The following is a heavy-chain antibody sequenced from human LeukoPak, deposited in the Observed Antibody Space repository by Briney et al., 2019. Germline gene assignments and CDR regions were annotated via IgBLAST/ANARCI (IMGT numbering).Heavy chain of an antibody. CDR3: ARHLSGVTGYTYGRGIDY. J-gene: IGHJ4*02. CDR1: GFTFSSYW. D-gene: IGHD5-18*01. CDR2: IKQDGSEK. V-gene: IGHV3-7*01. Sequence: GGSLRLSCAASGFTFSSYWMSWVRQAPGKGLEWVANIKQDGSEKFYVDSVRGRFTISRDNAKTSLYLQMISLRAEDTAVYYCARHLSGVTGYTYGRGIDYWGQGTLVSVSS.